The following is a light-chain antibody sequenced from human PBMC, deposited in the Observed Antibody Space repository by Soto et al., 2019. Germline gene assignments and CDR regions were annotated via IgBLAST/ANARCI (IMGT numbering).Light chain of an antibody. CDR2: AAS. CDR1: QGISSY. J-gene: IGKJ4*01. Sequence: DIQLTQSPSFLSASVGDRVTITCRASQGISSYLAWYQQKPGKAPKLLIYAASTLQSGVPSRFSGSGSGTEXXXXXXXLQPEDFATYYCQQLNSYPFLTFGGGTKVEIK. V-gene: IGKV1-9*01. CDR3: QQLNSYPFLT.